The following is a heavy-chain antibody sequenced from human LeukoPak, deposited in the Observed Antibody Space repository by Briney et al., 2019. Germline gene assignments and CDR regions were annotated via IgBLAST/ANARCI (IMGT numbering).Heavy chain of an antibody. D-gene: IGHD2-2*01. V-gene: IGHV3-48*03. CDR3: AREVGYCSSTSCPFDY. Sequence: PGGSLRLSCAASGFTLSTYEMNWVRQAPGKGLEWVSYISSSGSTIYYADSVKGRFTISRDNAKNSLYLQMNSLRAEDTAVYYCAREVGYCSSTSCPFDYWGQGTLVTVSS. CDR1: GFTLSTYE. J-gene: IGHJ4*02. CDR2: ISSSGSTI.